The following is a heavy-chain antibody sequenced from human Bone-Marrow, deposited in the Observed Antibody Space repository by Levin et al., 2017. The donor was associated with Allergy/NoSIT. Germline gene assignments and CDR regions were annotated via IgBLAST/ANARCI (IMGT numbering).Heavy chain of an antibody. CDR2: VNSDGSST. Sequence: GGSLRLSCGASGFTFSAYWMHWVRRVPGKGLVWVSRVNSDGSSTNYADSVKGRFTISRDNAKNTLYLQMNGLRAEDTAVYYCARDRVSYGSGQWYYYYGMDVWGPGTTVTVSS. CDR3: ARDRVSYGSGQWYYYYGMDV. J-gene: IGHJ6*02. V-gene: IGHV3-74*01. CDR1: GFTFSAYW. D-gene: IGHD3-10*01.